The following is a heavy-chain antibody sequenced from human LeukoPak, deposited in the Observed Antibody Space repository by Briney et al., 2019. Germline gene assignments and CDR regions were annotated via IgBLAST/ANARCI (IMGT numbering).Heavy chain of an antibody. J-gene: IGHJ1*01. CDR1: GFTFSSYG. CDR3: AKDEPYCSGGSCDRPGYFQH. V-gene: IGHV3-30*18. Sequence: GGSLRLSCAASGFTFSSYGMHWVRQAPGKGLEWVAVISYDGSNKYYADSVKGRFTISRDNSKNTLYLQMNSLRAEDTAVYYCAKDEPYCSGGSCDRPGYFQHWGQGTLVTVSS. D-gene: IGHD2-15*01. CDR2: ISYDGSNK.